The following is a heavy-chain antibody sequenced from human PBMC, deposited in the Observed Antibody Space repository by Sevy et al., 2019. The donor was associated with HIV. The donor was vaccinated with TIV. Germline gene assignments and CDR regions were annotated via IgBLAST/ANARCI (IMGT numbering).Heavy chain of an antibody. Sequence: ASVKVSCKVSGKTLSQLSMHWVRQAPGKGLEWLGTFDPEHGETRYAQKLQGRVTMTEDTSTDTAYMELRSLRSEDTALYYCATTKDYYESSGSPFDYWDQGTLVTVSS. CDR1: GKTLSQLS. CDR3: ATTKDYYESSGSPFDY. CDR2: FDPEHGET. D-gene: IGHD3-22*01. V-gene: IGHV1-24*01. J-gene: IGHJ4*02.